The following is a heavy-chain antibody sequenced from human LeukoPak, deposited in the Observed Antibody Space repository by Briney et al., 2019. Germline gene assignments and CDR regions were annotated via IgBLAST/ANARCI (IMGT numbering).Heavy chain of an antibody. D-gene: IGHD5-24*01. CDR2: ISGSGGST. CDR3: ARDMHAPRMATPIDY. J-gene: IGHJ4*02. V-gene: IGHV3-23*01. Sequence: GGSLRLSCAASGVSFSSYAMSWVRQAPGKGLEWVSAISGSGGSTHYADSVKGRFTISRDNSKNTLYLQMNSLRAEDTAVYYCARDMHAPRMATPIDYWGQGTLVTVSS. CDR1: GVSFSSYA.